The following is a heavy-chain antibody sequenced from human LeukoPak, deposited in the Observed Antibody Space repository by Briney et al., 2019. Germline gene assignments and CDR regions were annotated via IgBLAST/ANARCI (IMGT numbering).Heavy chain of an antibody. D-gene: IGHD3-10*01. CDR1: GGTFSSYT. CDR3: ARDSGSEPDNY. V-gene: IGHV1-69*04. CDR2: VIPILGIA. J-gene: IGHJ4*02. Sequence: SVKVSCKASGGTFSSYTISWVRQAPGQGLEWMGRVIPILGIANYAQKFQGRVTITADKSTSTAYMELSSLRSEDTAVYYCARDSGSEPDNYWGQGTLVTVSS.